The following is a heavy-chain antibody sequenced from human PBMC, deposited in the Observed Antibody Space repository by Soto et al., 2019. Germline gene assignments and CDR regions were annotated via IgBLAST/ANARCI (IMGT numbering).Heavy chain of an antibody. D-gene: IGHD3-9*01. V-gene: IGHV3-21*01. CDR3: ARDQQFEWLLYGDKRYYFDN. Sequence: EVQLVESGGGLVKPGGSLRLSCAASGFTFSSYSMNWVRQAPGKGLEWVSSISRSSSYIYYADTVKGRFTISRDNAKNSMYLQMTSLSAEGTAVYYCARDQQFEWLLYGDKRYYFDNWGQGTRVTVSS. J-gene: IGHJ4*02. CDR2: ISRSSSYI. CDR1: GFTFSSYS.